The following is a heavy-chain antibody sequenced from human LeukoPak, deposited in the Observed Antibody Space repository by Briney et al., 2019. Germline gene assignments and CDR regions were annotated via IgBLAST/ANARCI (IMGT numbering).Heavy chain of an antibody. V-gene: IGHV3-30*02. CDR3: AKDYGMIIPSFYFDP. D-gene: IGHD3-9*01. CDR2: VRFDATSK. Sequence: GGSLRLSCAASGFTFSSYAMSWVRQAPGKGLEWVAFVRFDATSKYYADSVKGRFTISRDNSKNTLYLQMNSLRAEDTAVYYCAKDYGMIIPSFYFDPWGQGTLVTVSS. CDR1: GFTFSSYA. J-gene: IGHJ5*02.